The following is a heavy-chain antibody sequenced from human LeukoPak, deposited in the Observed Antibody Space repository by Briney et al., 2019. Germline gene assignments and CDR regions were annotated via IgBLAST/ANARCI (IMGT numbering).Heavy chain of an antibody. CDR3: ARDPGYCSGGSCYFDY. J-gene: IGHJ4*02. Sequence: SETLSLTCTVSGGSISSNYYYWGWIRQPPGKGLEWIGSIYYSGSTYYNPSLKSRVTISVDTSKNQFSLRLSSVTAADTAVYYCARDPGYCSGGSCYFDYWGQGTLVTVSS. CDR1: GGSISSNYYY. D-gene: IGHD2-15*01. CDR2: IYYSGST. V-gene: IGHV4-39*02.